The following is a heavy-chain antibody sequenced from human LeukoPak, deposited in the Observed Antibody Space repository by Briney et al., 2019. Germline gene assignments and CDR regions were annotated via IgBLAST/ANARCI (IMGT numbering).Heavy chain of an antibody. D-gene: IGHD3-16*01. Sequence: GGSLRLSCAASGFTFSSSAMNWVGQAPGKGLEWVSYISLRSSVISYVVSVKGRFTISRDNAKNSLYLQMNNLGDEDTAVYYCARGDDYFDNWGQGTLLTVSS. CDR3: ARGDDYFDN. J-gene: IGHJ4*02. V-gene: IGHV3-48*02. CDR2: ISLRSSVI. CDR1: GFTFSSSA.